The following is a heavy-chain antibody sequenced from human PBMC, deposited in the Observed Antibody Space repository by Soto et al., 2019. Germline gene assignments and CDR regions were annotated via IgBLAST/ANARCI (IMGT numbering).Heavy chain of an antibody. Sequence: EVQLVESGGGLVQPGGSLRLSCAASGFTFSSYWMSWVRQAPGKGLEWVANIKQDGSEKYYVDSVKGRFTISRDNAKNSLYLQMNSLRSEDTAVYYCARDECPGWLQLGDAFDIWGQGTMVTVSS. CDR1: GFTFSSYW. D-gene: IGHD5-12*01. J-gene: IGHJ3*02. CDR2: IKQDGSEK. CDR3: ARDECPGWLQLGDAFDI. V-gene: IGHV3-7*03.